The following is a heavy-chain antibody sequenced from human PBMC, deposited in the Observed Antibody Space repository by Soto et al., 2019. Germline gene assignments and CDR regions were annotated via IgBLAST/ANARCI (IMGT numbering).Heavy chain of an antibody. CDR2: IYYSGST. Sequence: PSETLSLTCTVSGGSISSYYWSWIRQPPGKGLEWIGYIYYSGSTNYNPSLKSRVTISVDTSKNQFSLKLSSVTAADTAVYYCARGAAAGNYDILTGYQFDYWGQGTLVTVSS. CDR1: GGSISSYY. CDR3: ARGAAAGNYDILTGYQFDY. V-gene: IGHV4-59*01. D-gene: IGHD3-9*01. J-gene: IGHJ4*02.